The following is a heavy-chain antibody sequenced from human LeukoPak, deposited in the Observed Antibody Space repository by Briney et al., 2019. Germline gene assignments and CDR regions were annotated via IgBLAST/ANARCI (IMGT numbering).Heavy chain of an antibody. CDR1: GFTFSSYA. V-gene: IGHV3-48*02. CDR2: ISSRSFTI. CDR3: ARSVIAVAGYDAFDI. Sequence: GRFLRLSCAASGFTFSSYAMHWVRQAPGKGLDWVSYISSRSFTIYYADSVKGRFTISRDNAKNSLYLEMNSLRDEDTAVYYCARSVIAVAGYDAFDIWGQGTVVTVSS. D-gene: IGHD6-19*01. J-gene: IGHJ3*02.